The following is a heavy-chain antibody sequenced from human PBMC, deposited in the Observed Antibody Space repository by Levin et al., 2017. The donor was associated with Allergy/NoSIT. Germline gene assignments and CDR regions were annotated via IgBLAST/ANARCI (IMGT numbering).Heavy chain of an antibody. CDR1: SGSISTYY. CDR2: IYYSGST. V-gene: IGHV4-59*01. Sequence: SSETLSLTCSVSSGSISTYYWTWIRQPPGKGLEWIGYIYYSGSTYYNPSLKSRVTISVDTSKNQFSLKLSSVTAADTAVYYCARANSGWYHHDYWGQGTLVTVSS. D-gene: IGHD6-19*01. J-gene: IGHJ4*02. CDR3: ARANSGWYHHDY.